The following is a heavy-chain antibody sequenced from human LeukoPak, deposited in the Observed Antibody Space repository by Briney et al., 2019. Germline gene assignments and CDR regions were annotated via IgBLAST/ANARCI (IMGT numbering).Heavy chain of an antibody. CDR3: ARASSSGYEEFDY. D-gene: IGHD3-22*01. CDR2: ISSSGSTI. J-gene: IGHJ4*02. CDR1: GFTFSDYY. V-gene: IGHV3-11*01. Sequence: GGSLRLSCAASGFTFSDYYMSWIRQAPGKGLEWVSYISSSGSTIYYADSVKGRFTISRDNAKNSLYLQMNSLRAEDTAVYYYARASSSGYEEFDYWGQGTLVTVSS.